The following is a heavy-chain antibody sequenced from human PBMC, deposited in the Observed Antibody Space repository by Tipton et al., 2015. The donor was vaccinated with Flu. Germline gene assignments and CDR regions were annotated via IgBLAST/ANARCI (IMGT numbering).Heavy chain of an antibody. J-gene: IGHJ4*02. CDR3: ARIYYYGSGDYYLDS. CDR2: IYTTGST. D-gene: IGHD3-10*01. V-gene: IGHV4-61*02. CDR1: GGSISSGSYY. Sequence: TLSLTCTVSGGSISSGSYYWSWIRQPAGKGLEWIGRIYTTGSTNYNPSLKSRVTISADTSKTKCSLELRSVTAAGTAVYYCARIYYYGSGDYYLDSWGQGTLVTVSA.